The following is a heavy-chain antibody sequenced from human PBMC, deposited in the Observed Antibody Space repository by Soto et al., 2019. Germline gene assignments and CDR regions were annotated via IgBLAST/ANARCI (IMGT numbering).Heavy chain of an antibody. V-gene: IGHV3-30*03. CDR2: ISNDGINK. J-gene: IGHJ1*01. CDR1: GFIFSSYG. D-gene: IGHD2-21*02. Sequence: PGGSLRLSCAGSGFIFSSYGIHWVRQAPGKGLEWVAAISNDGINKNYAESVKGRFSISRDNSKNTLYLQMDSLRAEDTAVYYCAREEHIVVVTATPAEYFQHWGQGTLVTVSS. CDR3: AREEHIVVVTATPAEYFQH.